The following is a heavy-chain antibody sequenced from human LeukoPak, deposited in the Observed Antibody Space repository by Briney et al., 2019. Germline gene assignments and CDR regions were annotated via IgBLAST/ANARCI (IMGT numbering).Heavy chain of an antibody. V-gene: IGHV3-21*01. D-gene: IGHD4-17*01. Sequence: GGSLRLSCAASGFTFSSYGMNWVRQAPGKGLEWVSFVSIGGTYIYYADSVKGRFTISRDDAKNSLYLQMNSLTAEDTAEYYCARNKINTVTTGWYFDLWGRGTLVTVSS. CDR2: VSIGGTYI. J-gene: IGHJ2*01. CDR1: GFTFSSYG. CDR3: ARNKINTVTTGWYFDL.